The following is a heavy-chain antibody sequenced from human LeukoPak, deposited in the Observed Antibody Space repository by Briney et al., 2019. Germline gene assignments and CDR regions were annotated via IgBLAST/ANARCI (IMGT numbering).Heavy chain of an antibody. D-gene: IGHD3-9*01. CDR3: AEGPYYDILTGYSSDAFHI. V-gene: IGHV3-48*01. J-gene: IGHJ3*02. CDR2: ISNSSSTI. CDR1: GFTFSSYS. Sequence: GGSLRLSCAASGFTFSSYSMNWVRQAPGKGLEWVSYISNSSSTIYYADSVKGRFTISRDNAKNSLYLQMNSLRAEDTAVYYCAEGPYYDILTGYSSDAFHIWGQGTVVTVSS.